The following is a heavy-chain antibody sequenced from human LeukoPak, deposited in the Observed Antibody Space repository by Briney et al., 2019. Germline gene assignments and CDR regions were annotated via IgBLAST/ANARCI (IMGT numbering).Heavy chain of an antibody. CDR2: IYSGGST. CDR3: AKVRGGYDAAGWFDP. D-gene: IGHD5-12*01. CDR1: GFTVSSNY. J-gene: IGHJ5*02. Sequence: GGSLRLSCAASGFTVSSNYMSWVRQAPGKGLEWVSVIYSGGSTYYADSVKGRFTISRDNSKNTLYLQMNSLRAEDTAVYYCAKVRGGYDAAGWFDPWGQGTLVTVSS. V-gene: IGHV3-66*01.